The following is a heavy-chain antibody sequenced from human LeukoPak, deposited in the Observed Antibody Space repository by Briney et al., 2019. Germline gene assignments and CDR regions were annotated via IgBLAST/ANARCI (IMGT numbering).Heavy chain of an antibody. Sequence: ASVKVSCKPCGYNFPYYIHWVRQAPGQGLEWMGWINPNSGGTNYAQKFQGRVTMTRDTSISTAYMELSRLRSDDTAVYYCARGDSSGYYSGDAFDIWGQGTMVTVSS. V-gene: IGHV1-2*02. CDR1: GYNFPYY. D-gene: IGHD3-22*01. CDR3: ARGDSSGYYSGDAFDI. CDR2: INPNSGGT. J-gene: IGHJ3*02.